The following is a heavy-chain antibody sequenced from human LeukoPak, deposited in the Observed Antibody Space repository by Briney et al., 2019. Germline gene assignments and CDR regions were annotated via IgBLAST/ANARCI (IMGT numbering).Heavy chain of an antibody. D-gene: IGHD6-19*01. V-gene: IGHV1-46*01. J-gene: IGHJ3*02. CDR3: ARVKSKAVAGPDAFDI. CDR1: GYTFTSYY. Sequence: ASVKVSCKASGYTFTSYYTHWVRPAPGQGLEWMGIINPSGGSTSYAQKFQGRVTMTRDTSTSTVYMELSSLRSEDTAVYYCARVKSKAVAGPDAFDIWGQGTMVTVSS. CDR2: INPSGGST.